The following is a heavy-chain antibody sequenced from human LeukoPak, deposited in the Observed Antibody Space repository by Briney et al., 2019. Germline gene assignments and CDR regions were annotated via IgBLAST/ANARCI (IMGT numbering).Heavy chain of an antibody. CDR1: GYTFTSYD. D-gene: IGHD2-2*01. V-gene: IGHV1-8*01. Sequence: ASVKVSCKASGYTFTSYDINWVRQATGQGLEWMGWMNPNSGNTGYAQKFQGRVTMTRNTSISTAYMELSSLRSEDTAVYYCARGRLVPAAMVVMGYYCYYYMDVWGKGTTVTVSS. J-gene: IGHJ6*03. CDR2: MNPNSGNT. CDR3: ARGRLVPAAMVVMGYYCYYYMDV.